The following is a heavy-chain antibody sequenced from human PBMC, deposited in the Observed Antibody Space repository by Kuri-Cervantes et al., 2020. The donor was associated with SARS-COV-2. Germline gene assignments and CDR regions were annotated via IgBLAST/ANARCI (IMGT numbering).Heavy chain of an antibody. D-gene: IGHD3-22*01. J-gene: IGHJ4*02. CDR3: ARGYYDSSGYYPLFDY. V-gene: IGHV3-7*01. CDR1: GFIFSNYW. CDR2: IKQDGSEE. Sequence: GGSLRLSCAGSGFIFSNYWMTWVRQAPGKGLEWVANIKQDGSEEYYVDSVKGRFTISRDNAKNSLYLQMNSLRAEDTAVYYCARGYYDSSGYYPLFDYWGQGTLVTVSS.